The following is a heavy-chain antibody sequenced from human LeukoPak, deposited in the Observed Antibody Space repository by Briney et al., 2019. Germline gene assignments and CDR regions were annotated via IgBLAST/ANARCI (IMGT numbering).Heavy chain of an antibody. CDR3: AELGITMIGGV. V-gene: IGHV3-23*01. CDR1: GFTFSSYA. D-gene: IGHD3-10*02. Sequence: GGSLRLSCAASGFTFSSYAMSWVRQAPGKGLEWVSAFSGSGGGTYYADSVKGRFTISRDNAKNSLYLQMNSLRAEDTAVYYCAELGITMIGGVWGKGTTVTISS. J-gene: IGHJ6*04. CDR2: FSGSGGGT.